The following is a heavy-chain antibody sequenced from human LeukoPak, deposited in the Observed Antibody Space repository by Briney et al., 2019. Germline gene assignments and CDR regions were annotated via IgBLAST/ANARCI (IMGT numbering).Heavy chain of an antibody. V-gene: IGHV3-30*03. CDR1: GFTFRSYG. J-gene: IGHJ3*02. Sequence: PGVSLRLSYAASGFTFRSYGMHWVRQAPGKGLEWVAVISYDGSNKYYTDSVKGRFTISRDNSKNTLYLQMNSLRAEDTAVYYCARGDYYGSGSNDAFDIWGQGTMVTVSS. D-gene: IGHD3-10*01. CDR2: ISYDGSNK. CDR3: ARGDYYGSGSNDAFDI.